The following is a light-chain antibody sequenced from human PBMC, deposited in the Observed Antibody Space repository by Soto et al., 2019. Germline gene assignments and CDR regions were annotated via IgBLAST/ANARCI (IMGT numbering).Light chain of an antibody. CDR2: DAS. Sequence: EIVLTQSPATLSLSPGERATLSCRASQSVSSYLAWYQQKPGQAPRLLIYDASNRATGIPARFSGSRSGTDFTLTISSLEPEDFEIYYCQQRSNWPPVTFGGGTKVEIK. CDR1: QSVSSY. J-gene: IGKJ4*01. CDR3: QQRSNWPPVT. V-gene: IGKV3-11*01.